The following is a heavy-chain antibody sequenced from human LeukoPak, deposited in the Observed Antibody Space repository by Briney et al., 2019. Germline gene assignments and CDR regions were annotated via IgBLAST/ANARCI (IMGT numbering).Heavy chain of an antibody. CDR3: ARAIGDQYYYFDY. V-gene: IGHV4-39*07. D-gene: IGHD3-10*01. Sequence: SETLSLTCTVSGGSISSSSYYWGWIRQSPGKGLEWIGSIYYRGSTDYNSSLKSRVTISVDTSKNQFSLKMSSVIAADTAVYYCARAIGDQYYYFDYWGXXXLVTVSS. J-gene: IGHJ4*01. CDR2: IYYRGST. CDR1: GGSISSSSYY.